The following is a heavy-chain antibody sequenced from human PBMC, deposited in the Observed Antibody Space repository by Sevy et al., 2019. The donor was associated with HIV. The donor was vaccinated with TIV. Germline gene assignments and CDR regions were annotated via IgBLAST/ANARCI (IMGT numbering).Heavy chain of an antibody. CDR2: LSWNSGTI. CDR3: AKGAGQWLADAFDV. Sequence: GGSLRLSCAASGFTFDDYAIHWVRQAPGKGLEWVSGLSWNSGTIDYADSVKGRFTISRDNAKMSLYLQMNSLRAEDTALYYCAKGAGQWLADAFDVWGQGTMVTVSS. J-gene: IGHJ3*01. V-gene: IGHV3-9*01. CDR1: GFTFDDYA. D-gene: IGHD6-19*01.